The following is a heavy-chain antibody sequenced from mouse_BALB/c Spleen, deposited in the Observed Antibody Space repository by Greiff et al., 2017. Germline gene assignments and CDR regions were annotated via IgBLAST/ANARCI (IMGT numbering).Heavy chain of an antibody. CDR1: GFTFSSYG. J-gene: IGHJ2*01. CDR2: ISSGGSYT. Sequence: DVKLVESGGDLVKPGGSLKLSCAASGFTFSSYGMSWVRQTPDKRLEWVATISSGGSYTYYHDSVKGRFSIARDNVKNTLYLQMSSLKSEDTAMYYCSEYYGDYWGQGTTLTVSS. D-gene: IGHD1-2*01. CDR3: SEYYGDY. V-gene: IGHV5-6*02.